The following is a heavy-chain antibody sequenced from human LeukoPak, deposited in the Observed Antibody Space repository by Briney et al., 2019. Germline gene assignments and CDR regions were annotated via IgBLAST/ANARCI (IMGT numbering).Heavy chain of an antibody. V-gene: IGHV1-46*01. Sequence: ASVKVSCKASGYTVTGYHMHWVRQAPGQGLEWMGWINPSGGSTSYAQKFQGRVTMTRDMSTSTVYMELSSLRSEDTAVYYCAREDGEWELRAFDIWGQGTMVTVSS. D-gene: IGHD1-26*01. CDR2: INPSGGST. CDR3: AREDGEWELRAFDI. CDR1: GYTVTGYH. J-gene: IGHJ3*02.